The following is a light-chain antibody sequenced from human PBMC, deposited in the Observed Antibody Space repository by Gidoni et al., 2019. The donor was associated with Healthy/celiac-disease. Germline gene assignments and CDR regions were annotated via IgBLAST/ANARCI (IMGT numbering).Light chain of an antibody. CDR1: KLGDKY. CDR2: QDR. Sequence: SYELTPPPSVSVSPGQTASITCSGDKLGDKYACWYHQKPGQSPVLVNYQDRKRPSGIPERFSGSNSGNTATLTISGTQAMDEADYYCQAWDSSTVVFGGGTKLTVL. J-gene: IGLJ2*01. CDR3: QAWDSSTVV. V-gene: IGLV3-1*01.